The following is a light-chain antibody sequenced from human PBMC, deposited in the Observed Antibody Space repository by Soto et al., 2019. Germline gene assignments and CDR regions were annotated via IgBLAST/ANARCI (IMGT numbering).Light chain of an antibody. J-gene: IGLJ2*01. V-gene: IGLV7-46*01. CDR1: TGAVTSGHY. Sequence: QAVVTQEPSLTVSPGGTVTLTCGSSTGAVTSGHYPYWFQQKAGQAPRALIDDTSNKHSWTPARFAGSLLGGKAALTLWGAHPEDEDEYYCLLSFSGTHVVFGGGTKVTVL. CDR2: DTS. CDR3: LLSFSGTHVV.